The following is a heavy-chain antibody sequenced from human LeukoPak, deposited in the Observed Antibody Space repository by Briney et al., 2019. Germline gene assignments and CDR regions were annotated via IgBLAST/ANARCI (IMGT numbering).Heavy chain of an antibody. CDR3: ASLGGDYEGGFDY. D-gene: IGHD3-16*01. Sequence: TSETLSLTCTVSGGSISSSSYYWGWIRQPPGKGLEWIGSIYYSGTTYYNPSLKSRVTISVDTSKNQFSLKLSSVTAADTAVYYCASLGGDYEGGFDYWGQGTLVTVSS. J-gene: IGHJ4*02. V-gene: IGHV4-39*07. CDR2: IYYSGTT. CDR1: GGSISSSSYY.